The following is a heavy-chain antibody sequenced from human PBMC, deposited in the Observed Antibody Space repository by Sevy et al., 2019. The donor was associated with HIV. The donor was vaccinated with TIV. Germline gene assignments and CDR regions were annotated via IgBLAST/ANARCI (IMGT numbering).Heavy chain of an antibody. J-gene: IGHJ6*04. D-gene: IGHD1-1*01. V-gene: IGHV3-21*01. Sequence: AGSLRLSCATSGFSFSDYSMNWVRQAPGKGLEWISSISKSSINIKYAESVRGRFTISRDNAKNSLYLQLDSLRTEDTAVYFCASLTTTDVWGKGTTVTVSS. CDR3: ASLTTTDV. CDR2: ISKSSINI. CDR1: GFSFSDYS.